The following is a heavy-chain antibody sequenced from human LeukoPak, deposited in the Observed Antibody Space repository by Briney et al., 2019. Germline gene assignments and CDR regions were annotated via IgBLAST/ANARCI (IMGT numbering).Heavy chain of an antibody. CDR2: ISWDGGST. J-gene: IGHJ4*02. V-gene: IGHV3-43D*03. CDR3: AKSGCSSTSCSIPFDY. Sequence: GGFLRLSCAASGFTFDDYAMHWVRQAPGKGLEWVSLISWDGGSTYYADSVKGRFTISRDNSKNSLYLQMNSLRAEDTALYYCAKSGCSSTSCSIPFDYWGQGTLVTASS. D-gene: IGHD2-2*01. CDR1: GFTFDDYA.